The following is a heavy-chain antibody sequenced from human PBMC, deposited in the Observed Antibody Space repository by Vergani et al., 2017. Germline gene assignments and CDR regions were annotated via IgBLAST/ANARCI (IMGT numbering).Heavy chain of an antibody. V-gene: IGHV4-30-2*01. CDR2: IYHSGST. CDR1: GGSISSGGYS. J-gene: IGHJ4*02. Sequence: QLQLQESGSGLVKPSQTLSLTCAVSGGSISSGGYSWSWIRQPPGKGLEWIGYIYHSGSTYYNPSLKSRVTISVDRSKNQFSLKLSSVTAADTAVYYCARGPKYDYIWGSYRKFDYWGQGTLVTVSS. CDR3: ARGPKYDYIWGSYRKFDY. D-gene: IGHD3-16*02.